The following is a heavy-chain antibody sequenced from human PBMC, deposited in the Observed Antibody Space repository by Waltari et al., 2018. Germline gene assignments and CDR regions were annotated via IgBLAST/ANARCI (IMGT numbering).Heavy chain of an antibody. CDR2: FDPEDGET. J-gene: IGHJ6*02. V-gene: IGHV1-24*01. Sequence: QVQLVQSGAEVKKPGASVKVSCKVSGYTLTELSMHWVRQAPGKGLEWMGGFDPEDGETIYAQKFQGRVTMTEDTSTDTAYMELSSLRSEDTAVYYCATVLTLRVGARNPGYYYGMDVWGQGTTVTVSS. CDR3: ATVLTLRVGARNPGYYYGMDV. CDR1: GYTLTELS. D-gene: IGHD1-26*01.